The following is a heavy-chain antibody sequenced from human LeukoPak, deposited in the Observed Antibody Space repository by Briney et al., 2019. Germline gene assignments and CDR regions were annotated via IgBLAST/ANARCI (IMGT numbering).Heavy chain of an antibody. J-gene: IGHJ4*02. Sequence: GGSLRLSCAASGFTFSSYEMNWVRQAPGKGLEWVSYISSSGSTIYYADSVKGRFTISRDNAKNSLYLQMNSLRAEDTAVYYCARDPSGWYFVDYWGQGTLATVSS. V-gene: IGHV3-48*03. D-gene: IGHD6-19*01. CDR1: GFTFSSYE. CDR2: ISSSGSTI. CDR3: ARDPSGWYFVDY.